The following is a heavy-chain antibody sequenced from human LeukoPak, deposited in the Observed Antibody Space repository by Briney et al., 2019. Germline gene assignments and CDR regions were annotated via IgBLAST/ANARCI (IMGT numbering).Heavy chain of an antibody. V-gene: IGHV4-30-2*01. D-gene: IGHD3-10*01. CDR1: GASITSGDYS. J-gene: IGHJ4*01. Sequence: SQTLSLTCAVSGASITSGDYSWNWMRQPPGKGLEWIGYIYHTGNTYYNPSLKSRVTISVDTSKKQFSLKLTSVTTADTAVYFCARDRFGELDYWGHGTLVTVSS. CDR2: IYHTGNT. CDR3: ARDRFGELDY.